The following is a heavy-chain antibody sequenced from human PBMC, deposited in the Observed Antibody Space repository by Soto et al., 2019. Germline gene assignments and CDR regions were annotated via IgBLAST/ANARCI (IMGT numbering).Heavy chain of an antibody. V-gene: IGHV3-23*01. J-gene: IGHJ6*02. D-gene: IGHD2-15*01. CDR3: AKDTAQYCSGGSCYPWLYGMDV. CDR1: GFTFSSYA. CDR2: ISGSGGST. Sequence: PGGSLRLSCAASGFTFSSYAMSWVRQAPGKGLEWVSAISGSGGSTYYADSVKGRFTISRDNSKNTLYLQMNSLRAEDTAVYYCAKDTAQYCSGGSCYPWLYGMDVWGQGTTVTVSS.